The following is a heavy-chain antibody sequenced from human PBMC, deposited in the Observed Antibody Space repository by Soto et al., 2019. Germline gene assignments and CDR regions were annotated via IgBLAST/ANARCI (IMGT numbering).Heavy chain of an antibody. CDR1: GYTFTGYY. CDR2: INPNSGGT. CDR3: ARVGSGSYYISYYHGMDV. D-gene: IGHD3-10*01. J-gene: IGHJ6*02. V-gene: IGHV1-2*02. Sequence: QVQLVQSGAEVKKPGASVKVSCKASGYTFTGYYMHWVRQAPGQGLEWMGWINPNSGGTNYAQKFQGRVTMTRDTSISTAYMELSRLRSDDTAVYYCARVGSGSYYISYYHGMDVWGQGTTVTVSS.